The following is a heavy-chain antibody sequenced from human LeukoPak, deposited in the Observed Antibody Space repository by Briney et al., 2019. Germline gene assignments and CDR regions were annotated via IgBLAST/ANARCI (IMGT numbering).Heavy chain of an antibody. D-gene: IGHD2-2*01. Sequence: SVKVSCKASVGTFSSYAISWLRQAPGQGLEWMGGIIPIFVTANYAQKFQGRVTITTDESTSTAYMELSSLRSEDTAVYYCARDWGYCGSTSCSDAFDIWGQGTMVTVSS. V-gene: IGHV1-69*05. J-gene: IGHJ3*02. CDR1: VGTFSSYA. CDR3: ARDWGYCGSTSCSDAFDI. CDR2: IIPIFVTA.